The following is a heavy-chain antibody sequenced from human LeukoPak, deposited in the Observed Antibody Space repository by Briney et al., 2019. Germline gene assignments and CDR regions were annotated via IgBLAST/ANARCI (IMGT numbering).Heavy chain of an antibody. CDR3: AREDDTGRYMGDDAFDI. CDR1: GGTFNSYA. D-gene: IGHD1-26*01. CDR2: IIPMSDTA. Sequence: SVKVSCKASGGTFNSYAISWVRQAPGQGLEWMGGIIPMSDTANYPQKFRDRLTITADIPTSTVYMELSSLRSEDTAVYYCAREDDTGRYMGDDAFDIWGQGTMVTVSS. V-gene: IGHV1-69*06. J-gene: IGHJ3*02.